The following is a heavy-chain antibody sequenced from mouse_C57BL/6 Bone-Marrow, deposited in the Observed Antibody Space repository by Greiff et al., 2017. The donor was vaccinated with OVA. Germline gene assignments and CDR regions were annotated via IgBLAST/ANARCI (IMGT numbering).Heavy chain of an antibody. J-gene: IGHJ2*01. CDR2: IYPASGST. CDR1: GYTFTSYW. Sequence: QVQLQQPGAELVKPGASVKLSCKASGYTFTSYWITWVKQRPGQGLEWIGDIYPASGSTNYNEKFKGKATLTVDTSSSTAYMQLSSLTSEDSAVYYCARRSITTGDYWGQGTTLTVSS. D-gene: IGHD1-2*01. CDR3: ARRSITTGDY. V-gene: IGHV1-55*01.